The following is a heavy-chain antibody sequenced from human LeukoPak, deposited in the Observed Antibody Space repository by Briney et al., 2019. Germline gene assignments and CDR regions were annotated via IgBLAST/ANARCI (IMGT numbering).Heavy chain of an antibody. J-gene: IGHJ4*02. CDR3: ARVGVGDSSGSYYFDY. D-gene: IGHD3-22*01. V-gene: IGHV3-30*01. Sequence: AGGSLRLSCAASGFTFSSYAMHWVRQAPGKGLEWVAVISYDGSNKYYADSVKGRFTISRDNSKNTLYLQMNSLRAEDTAVYYCARVGVGDSSGSYYFDYWGQGTLVTVSS. CDR2: ISYDGSNK. CDR1: GFTFSSYA.